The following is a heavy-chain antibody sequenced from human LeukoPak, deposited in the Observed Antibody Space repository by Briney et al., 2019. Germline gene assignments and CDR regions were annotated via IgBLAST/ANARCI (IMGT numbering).Heavy chain of an antibody. J-gene: IGHJ4*02. CDR3: ARDQYDTWSRRGNFDS. CDR1: GFTFSDYY. CDR2: ISSSGSTI. V-gene: IGHV3-11*01. Sequence: GGSLRLSCAASGFTFSDYYMSWIRQAPGKGLEWVSYISSSGSTIYFADSVKGRFTISRDNTKNSLYLQMNSLRAEDTAVFYCARDQYDTWSRRGNFDSWGQGTLVIVSS. D-gene: IGHD3-3*01.